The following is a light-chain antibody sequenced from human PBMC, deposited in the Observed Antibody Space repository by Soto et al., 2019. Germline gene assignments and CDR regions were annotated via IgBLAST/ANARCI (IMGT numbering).Light chain of an antibody. J-gene: IGKJ1*01. CDR1: QSVSSSY. CDR2: GAS. CDR3: HQYGSSPQT. V-gene: IGKV3-20*01. Sequence: EIVLTQSPSTLSLSPGERATLSCRASQSVSSSYLAWYQQKPGHAPRLLIYGASRRATGIPARFSGSGSGTDFTLAISRLQPEDFAVYYCHQYGSSPQTFGQGTKVDIK.